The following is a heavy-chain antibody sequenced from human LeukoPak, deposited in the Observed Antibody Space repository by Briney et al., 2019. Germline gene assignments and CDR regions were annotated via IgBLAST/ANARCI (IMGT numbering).Heavy chain of an antibody. J-gene: IGHJ4*02. CDR1: GGSISSYY. D-gene: IGHD3-10*01. Sequence: MPSGTLSLTCTVSGGSISSYYWNWIRQPPGKGLEWIGYIYYSGSTNYNPSLKSRVTISVDTSKNQFSLKLSSVTAADTAVYYCARGYYYGSGREYFDYWGQGTLVTVSS. V-gene: IGHV4-59*01. CDR2: IYYSGST. CDR3: ARGYYYGSGREYFDY.